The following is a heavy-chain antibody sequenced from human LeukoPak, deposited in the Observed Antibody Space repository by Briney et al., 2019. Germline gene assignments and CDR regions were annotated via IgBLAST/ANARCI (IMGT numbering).Heavy chain of an antibody. D-gene: IGHD3-16*01. CDR3: AGGGGNFDY. Sequence: GGSLRLSCAASGFIFSEYWMNWVRQAPGKGLEWVTNIKQDGSEKYYVDSVKGRLTISRDNAKNSLYLQMNSLRAEDTAGCYCAGGGGNFDYWGQGTLVTVSS. J-gene: IGHJ4*02. CDR1: GFIFSEYW. V-gene: IGHV3-7*04. CDR2: IKQDGSEK.